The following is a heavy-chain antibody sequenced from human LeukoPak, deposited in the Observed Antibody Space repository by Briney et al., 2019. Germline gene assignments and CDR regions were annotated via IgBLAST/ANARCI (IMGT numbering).Heavy chain of an antibody. V-gene: IGHV3-7*01. CDR2: IKQDGSEK. Sequence: GGSLRLSCAASGFTFSSYWMSWVRQAPGKGLEWVANIKQDGSEKYYVDSVKGRFTISRDNAKNSLYLQMNSLRAEDTAVYYCARYYYGSHDAFDIWGQGTMVTVSS. D-gene: IGHD3-10*01. CDR1: GFTFSSYW. CDR3: ARYYYGSHDAFDI. J-gene: IGHJ3*02.